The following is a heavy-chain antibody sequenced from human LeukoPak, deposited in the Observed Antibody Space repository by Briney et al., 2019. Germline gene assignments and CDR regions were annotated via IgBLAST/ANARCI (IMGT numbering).Heavy chain of an antibody. D-gene: IGHD3-3*01. CDR2: INHSGST. J-gene: IGHJ4*02. V-gene: IGHV4-34*01. CDR1: GGSFSGYY. Sequence: PSETLSLTCAVYGGSFSGYYWSWIRQPPGKGLEWIGEINHSGSTNYNPSLKSRVTISVDTSKNQFSLKLSSVTAADTAVYYCARDRSLFDFWSGYYQYYFDYWGQGTLVTVSS. CDR3: ARDRSLFDFWSGYYQYYFDY.